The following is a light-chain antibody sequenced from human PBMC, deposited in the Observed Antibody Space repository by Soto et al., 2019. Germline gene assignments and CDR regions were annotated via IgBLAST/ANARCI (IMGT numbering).Light chain of an antibody. J-gene: IGKJ1*01. CDR1: QSVSSSY. CDR3: QQYGGLPRT. V-gene: IGKV3-20*01. Sequence: ESVLTESLGTLSLSAGERAPXSCRASQSVSSSYLAWYQQKPGQAPRLLIYGASSRATGIPERFSGSGSGTDFTLTISRLEPEDFAVYYCQQYGGLPRTFGQGTEVNIK. CDR2: GAS.